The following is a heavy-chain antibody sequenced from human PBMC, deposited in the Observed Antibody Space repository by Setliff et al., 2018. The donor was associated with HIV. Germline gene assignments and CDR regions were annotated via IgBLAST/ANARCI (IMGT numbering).Heavy chain of an antibody. CDR1: GFTFSSYW. Sequence: PGGSLRLSCAASGFTFSSYWMHWVRQAPGKGLVWVSRIKSDGSYTSYADSAKGRFTISRDNAKNTLHLKMNSLRAEDTAVYYCVRGLAAAGGYAMDVWGQGTTVTVSS. J-gene: IGHJ6*02. D-gene: IGHD6-13*01. CDR3: VRGLAAAGGYAMDV. CDR2: IKSDGSYT. V-gene: IGHV3-74*01.